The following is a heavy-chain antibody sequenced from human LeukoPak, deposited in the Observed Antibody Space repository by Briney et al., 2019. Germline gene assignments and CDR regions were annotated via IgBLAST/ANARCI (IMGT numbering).Heavy chain of an antibody. Sequence: KSSETLSLTCAVYGESFSGYYWSWIRQPPGKGLEWIGEINHSGSTNYNPSLKSRVTISVDTSKNQFSLKLSSVTAADTAVYYCARRYYDFWSGGYYYYMDVWGKGTTVTVSS. D-gene: IGHD3-3*01. V-gene: IGHV4-34*01. J-gene: IGHJ6*03. CDR3: ARRYYDFWSGGYYYYMDV. CDR1: GESFSGYY. CDR2: INHSGST.